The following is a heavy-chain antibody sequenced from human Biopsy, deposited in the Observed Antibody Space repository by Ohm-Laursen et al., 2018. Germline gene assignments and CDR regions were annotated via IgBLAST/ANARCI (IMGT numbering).Heavy chain of an antibody. CDR1: GYTFTSYY. D-gene: IGHD3-22*01. V-gene: IGHV1-46*01. CDR2: INPNNDNT. Sequence: ASVKVSCKASGYTFTSYYLHWVRQAPGQGLEWMGRINPNNDNTAYAQKFQGRITMTKDTSTSTVYMDLSSLTFDNSAVYYCARGPRGLVVITTTALYFDYWGQGNLVTVSS. CDR3: ARGPRGLVVITTTALYFDY. J-gene: IGHJ4*02.